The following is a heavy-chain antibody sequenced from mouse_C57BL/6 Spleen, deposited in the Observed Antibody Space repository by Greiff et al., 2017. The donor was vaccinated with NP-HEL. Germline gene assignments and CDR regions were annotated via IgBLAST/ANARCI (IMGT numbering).Heavy chain of an antibody. J-gene: IGHJ1*03. V-gene: IGHV1-9*01. Sequence: VQLQQSGAELMKPGASVKLSCKATGYTFTGYWIEWVKQRPGHGLEWIGEILPGSGSTNYNEKFKGKATFTADKSSNTAYMQRSSLTTYDSAIYYCARGGYYSNHAWYFDVWGTGTTVTVSS. D-gene: IGHD2-5*01. CDR2: ILPGSGST. CDR3: ARGGYYSNHAWYFDV. CDR1: GYTFTGYW.